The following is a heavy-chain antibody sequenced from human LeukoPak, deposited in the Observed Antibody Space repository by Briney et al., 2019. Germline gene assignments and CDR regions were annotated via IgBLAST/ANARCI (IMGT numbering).Heavy chain of an antibody. J-gene: IGHJ4*02. CDR2: ISYSGST. CDR1: GGSLIIGDYS. D-gene: IGHD3-22*01. CDR3: ARVPGGPYYTSSGYYVDY. Sequence: PSETLSLTCTVSGGSLIIGDYSWSWIRQPPGKGLEWIGSISYSGSTYYNPSLKSRVTTSLDTSKNQFSLKLSSVTAADTAVYYCARVPGGPYYTSSGYYVDYWGQGTLVTVSS. V-gene: IGHV4-30-4*08.